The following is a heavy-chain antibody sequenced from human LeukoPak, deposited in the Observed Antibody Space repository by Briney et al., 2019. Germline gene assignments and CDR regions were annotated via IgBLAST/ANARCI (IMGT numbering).Heavy chain of an antibody. J-gene: IGHJ4*02. CDR1: GYTFTGYY. V-gene: IGHV1-2*02. CDR3: ARDRWVPGGRSGSVDY. CDR2: INPTSGGT. Sequence: ASVKVSCKASGYTFTGYYMHWVRQAPGQGLEWMGWINPTSGGTNYAQKFQDRVTMTRDTSISTAYMEVGRLRSDDTAVYYCARDRWVPGGRSGSVDYWGQGTLVTVYS. D-gene: IGHD3-3*01.